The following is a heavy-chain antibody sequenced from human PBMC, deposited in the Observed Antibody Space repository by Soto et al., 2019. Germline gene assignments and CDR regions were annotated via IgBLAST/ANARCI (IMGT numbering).Heavy chain of an antibody. CDR2: IYYSGST. Sequence: SETLSLTCTVSGGSISSGDYYWSWIRQPTGKGLEWIGYIYYSGSTYYNPSLKSRVTISVDTSKNQFSLKLSSVTAADTAVYYCARVLGTSRYPWPLKTITMVRGVDLWGQGTLVTVS. V-gene: IGHV4-30-4*01. CDR1: GGSISSGDYY. D-gene: IGHD3-10*01. J-gene: IGHJ5*02. CDR3: ARVLGTSRYPWPLKTITMVRGVDL.